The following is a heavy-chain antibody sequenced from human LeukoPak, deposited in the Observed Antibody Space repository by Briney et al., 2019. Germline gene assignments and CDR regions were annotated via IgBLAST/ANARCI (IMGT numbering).Heavy chain of an antibody. CDR1: GGSISSSNW. Sequence: PSETLSLTCAVSGGSISSSNWWSWVRQPPGKGLEWIGEIYHSGSTNYNPSPKSRVTISVDKSKNQFSLKLSSVTAADTAVYYCARGGYSSSWYSGNWFDPWGQGTLVTVSS. J-gene: IGHJ5*02. V-gene: IGHV4-4*02. CDR2: IYHSGST. CDR3: ARGGYSSSWYSGNWFDP. D-gene: IGHD6-13*01.